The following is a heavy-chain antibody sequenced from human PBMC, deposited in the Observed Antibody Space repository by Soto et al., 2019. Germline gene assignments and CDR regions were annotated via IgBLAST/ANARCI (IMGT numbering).Heavy chain of an antibody. CDR1: GFSISTNGVG. V-gene: IGHV2-5*02. CDR3: TRKGAGTTSLDH. Sequence: QFTLKESGPTLVKPTQTLTLNCTFSGFSISTNGVGVGWIRQPPGKALEWLAVIYWDDTKHYSPSLKSRLTITKDTSKNQLVLTMTNVDPVDTATYYCTRKGAGTTSLDHWGQGTLVTVSS. CDR2: IYWDDTK. D-gene: IGHD1-7*01. J-gene: IGHJ4*02.